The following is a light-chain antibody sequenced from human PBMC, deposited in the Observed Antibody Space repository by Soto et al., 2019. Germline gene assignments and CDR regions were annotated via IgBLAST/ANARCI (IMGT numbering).Light chain of an antibody. V-gene: IGLV1-44*01. CDR2: SNT. J-gene: IGLJ2*01. CDR3: AAWDDSLNGVV. Sequence: QSVLTQPPSASGTPGQRVTNSCSGSSSNIGSNTVNWYQQLPGTAPKLLIYSNTKRPSGVPDRFSGSKSGTSASLAISGLQSEDEADYYCAAWDDSLNGVVFGGGTKVTVL. CDR1: SSNIGSNT.